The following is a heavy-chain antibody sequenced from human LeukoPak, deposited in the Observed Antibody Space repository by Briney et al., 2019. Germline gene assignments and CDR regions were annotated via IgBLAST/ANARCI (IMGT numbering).Heavy chain of an antibody. V-gene: IGHV4-38-2*01. D-gene: IGHD6-6*01. CDR3: ARWYSSSGYLDY. J-gene: IGHJ4*02. Sequence: SETLSLTCAVSGYSLSTGYYWGWIRQPPGKGLEWIGSIYHSGNTNYNPSPKSRVTISVDTSKNQSSLKVSSATAADTALYYCARWYSSSGYLDYWGQGTLVTVSS. CDR1: GYSLSTGYY. CDR2: IYHSGNT.